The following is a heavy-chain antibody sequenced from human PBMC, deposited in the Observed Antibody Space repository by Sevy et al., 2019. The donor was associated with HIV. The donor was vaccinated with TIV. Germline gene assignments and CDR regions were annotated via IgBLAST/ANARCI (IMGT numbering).Heavy chain of an antibody. D-gene: IGHD2-15*01. V-gene: IGHV4-38-2*02. Sequence: SETLSLTCTVSGYSISSGYYWGWIRQPPGKGLEWIGSIYHSGSTYDNPSLKSRVTISVDTSKNQFSLKLSSVTAADTAVYYCARGPERGCGGSGPGRIDYWGQGTLVTVSS. CDR3: ARGPERGCGGSGPGRIDY. J-gene: IGHJ4*02. CDR2: IYHSGST. CDR1: GYSISSGYY.